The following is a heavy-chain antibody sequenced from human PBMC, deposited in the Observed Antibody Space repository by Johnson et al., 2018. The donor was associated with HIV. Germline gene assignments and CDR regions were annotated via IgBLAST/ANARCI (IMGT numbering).Heavy chain of an antibody. J-gene: IGHJ3*02. CDR2: IYNGGST. Sequence: MQLVESGGNLVQPGGSLRLSCAASGFTVSNTFMDWVRQAPGKGLEWVSVIYNGGSTYYADSVKGRFTISRDNSKNTLYLQMNSLRAEDTAVYYCAREANAFDIWGQGTMVTVSS. V-gene: IGHV3-66*01. CDR1: GFTVSNTF. CDR3: AREANAFDI.